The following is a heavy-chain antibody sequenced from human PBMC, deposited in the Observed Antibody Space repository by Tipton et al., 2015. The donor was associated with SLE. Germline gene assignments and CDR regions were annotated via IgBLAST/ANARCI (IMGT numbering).Heavy chain of an antibody. CDR3: ARLSDYYGSGSYYNEDY. CDR1: GFTFSSYG. J-gene: IGHJ4*02. Sequence: SLRLSCAASGFTFSSYGMHWVRQAPGKGLEWVAVIWYDGSNKYYADSVKGRFTISRDNSKNTLYPQMNSLRAEDTAVYYCARLSDYYGSGSYYNEDYWGQGTLVTVSS. D-gene: IGHD3-10*01. CDR2: IWYDGSNK. V-gene: IGHV3-33*01.